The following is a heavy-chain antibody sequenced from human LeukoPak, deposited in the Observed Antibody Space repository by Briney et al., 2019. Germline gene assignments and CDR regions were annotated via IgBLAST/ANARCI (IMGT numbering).Heavy chain of an antibody. CDR1: GYSISSGYY. Sequence: PSETLSLTCTVSGYSISSGYYWGWIRQPPGKGLEWIGSIYHSGSTYYNPSLKSRVTISVDTSKNQFSLKLSSVTAADTAVYYCARGGGVGYYYYYIDVWGKGTTVTISS. J-gene: IGHJ6*03. V-gene: IGHV4-38-2*02. CDR2: IYHSGST. CDR3: ARGGGVGYYYYYIDV. D-gene: IGHD1-26*01.